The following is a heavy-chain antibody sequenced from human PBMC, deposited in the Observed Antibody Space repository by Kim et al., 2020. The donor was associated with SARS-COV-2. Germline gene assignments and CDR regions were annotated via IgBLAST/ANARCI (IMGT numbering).Heavy chain of an antibody. CDR1: GFTFSSYA. J-gene: IGHJ6*02. CDR2: ISVSGGST. D-gene: IGHD3-3*01. V-gene: IGHV3-23*01. Sequence: GGSLRLSCAASGFTFSSYAMSWVRQAPGKGLECVSAISVSGGSTYYADSVKGRFTISRDNSKNTLYLQMNSLRAEDTAVYYCATDWQVTMEPRKGVYCCGGMDVWGQGTMVTVSS. CDR3: ATDWQVTMEPRKGVYCCGGMDV.